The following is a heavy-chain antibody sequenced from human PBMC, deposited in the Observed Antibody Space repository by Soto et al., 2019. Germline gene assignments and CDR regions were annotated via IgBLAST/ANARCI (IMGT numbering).Heavy chain of an antibody. CDR2: VYPDDSDT. J-gene: IGHJ6*02. CDR1: GYSFNIYW. Sequence: GESLKISCKASGYSFNIYWIGWVRQLPGKGLEWMGVVYPDDSDTIYSPSFQGQVTISVDKSISTAYLQWSSLKASDTAMYYCAKDTEWVVRGMDVWGQGTTVTVSS. V-gene: IGHV5-51*01. CDR3: AKDTEWVVRGMDV. D-gene: IGHD2-2*01.